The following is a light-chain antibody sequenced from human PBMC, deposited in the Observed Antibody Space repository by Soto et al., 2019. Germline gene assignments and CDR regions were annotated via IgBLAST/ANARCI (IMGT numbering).Light chain of an antibody. CDR1: QSVSSN. V-gene: IGKV3-15*01. J-gene: IGKJ1*01. CDR2: DAS. CDR3: QHYNSYSEA. Sequence: EIVMTQSPATLSVSPGERATLSCRASQSVSSNLAWHQQKPGQAPRILMYDASTRATGIPARFSGSGSGTEFTLTISSLQSEDFATYYCQHYNSYSEAFGQGTKVELK.